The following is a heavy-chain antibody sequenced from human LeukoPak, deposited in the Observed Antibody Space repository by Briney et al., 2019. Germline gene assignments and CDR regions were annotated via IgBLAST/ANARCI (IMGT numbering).Heavy chain of an antibody. J-gene: IGHJ6*02. CDR1: GFTFNSYW. CDR3: ARGLAGAYRIMDV. Sequence: PGGSLRLSCVASGFTFNSYWIHWVRQGPGKGLVWVSLISADGTTTTYADSVRGRFTVSRDNAKNTLYLQMNSLRAEDAAVYCCARGLAGAYRIMDVWGQGTTVTVS. V-gene: IGHV3-74*01. CDR2: ISADGTTT. D-gene: IGHD6-19*01.